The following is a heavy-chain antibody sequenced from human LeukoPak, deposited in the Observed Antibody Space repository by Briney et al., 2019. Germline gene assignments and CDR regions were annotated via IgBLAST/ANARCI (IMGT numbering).Heavy chain of an antibody. D-gene: IGHD2-2*01. Sequence: GGSLRLSCAASACFFDINAMSWGRQAPGKGLEWVSTISASGGSTYYADSVKGRFTISRDNSKNTLYLRMNSLRAEGTAVYYSVRARLDGGGSSSCLYYFDCWGQGTLVTVSS. CDR2: ISASGGST. CDR3: VRARLDGGGSSSCLYYFDC. CDR1: ACFFDINA. J-gene: IGHJ4*02. V-gene: IGHV3-23*01.